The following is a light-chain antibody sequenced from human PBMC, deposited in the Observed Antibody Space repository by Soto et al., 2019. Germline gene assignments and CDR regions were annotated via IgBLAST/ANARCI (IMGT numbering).Light chain of an antibody. CDR2: GAS. CDR1: QSVNST. CDR3: QQYNNWPPLT. J-gene: IGKJ4*01. V-gene: IGKV3-15*01. Sequence: EIVMTQSPATRSVSPGERATLSCRASQSVNSTLSCSQQKPGQAPRLVIYGASTRATGIPARLSGSGSGTEYALTISSRQSEDFAVYYCQQYNNWPPLTFGGGTKVEIK.